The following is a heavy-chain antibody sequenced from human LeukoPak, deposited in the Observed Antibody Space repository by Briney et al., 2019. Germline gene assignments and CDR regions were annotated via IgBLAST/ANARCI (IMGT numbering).Heavy chain of an antibody. J-gene: IGHJ3*01. D-gene: IGHD6-25*01. CDR2: VNGPGDWT. CDR3: AREVFEGQRQSDAFDV. V-gene: IGHV3-74*01. CDR1: GFTFSSHW. Sequence: PGGSLRLSCAASGFTFSSHWMHWLRQAPGEGLVWVSRVNGPGDWTHYADSVRGRFIISRDNAENTSSLQMNNLRAEDTAVYFCAREVFEGQRQSDAFDVWGQRTMVTVSS.